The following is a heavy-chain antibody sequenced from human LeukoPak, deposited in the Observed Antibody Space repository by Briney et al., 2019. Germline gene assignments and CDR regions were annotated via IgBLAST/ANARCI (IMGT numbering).Heavy chain of an antibody. J-gene: IGHJ5*02. D-gene: IGHD1-26*01. Sequence: GRSLRLSCAASGFTFSSYGMHWVRQAPGKGLEWVAVISYDGSNKYYADSVKGRFTISRDNSKNTLCLQMNSLRAEDTAVHYCAAGGSYLFDPWGQGTLVTVSS. CDR3: AAGGSYLFDP. CDR2: ISYDGSNK. V-gene: IGHV3-30*03. CDR1: GFTFSSYG.